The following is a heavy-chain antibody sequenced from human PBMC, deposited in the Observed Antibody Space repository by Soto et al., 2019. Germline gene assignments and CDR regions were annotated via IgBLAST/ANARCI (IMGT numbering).Heavy chain of an antibody. CDR3: ATHPSSLK. J-gene: IGHJ4*02. Sequence: VQLVETGGGLVQPGGSLRLSCAASGFTVFNNYMSWVRQAPGEGLEWVSDIFSGGSTSYADSVKGRFTVSRDSSKNTLYLQMNSLRAEDTAVYYCATHPSSLKWGQGTLVTVSP. V-gene: IGHV3-53*02. CDR2: IFSGGST. CDR1: GFTVFNNY.